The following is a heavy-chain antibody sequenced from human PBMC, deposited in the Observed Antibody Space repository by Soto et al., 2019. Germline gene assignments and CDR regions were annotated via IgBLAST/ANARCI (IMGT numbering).Heavy chain of an antibody. D-gene: IGHD3-10*01. CDR2: IYSSGST. V-gene: IGHV4-59*08. CDR3: ARHSPPFFYGSGPWDV. CDR1: GGSISNSY. J-gene: IGHJ6*02. Sequence: QVQLQESGPGLVRPSETLSLTCTVSGGSISNSYWSWIRQSPGKGLEWIGYIYSSGSTNYNPSLKSRVTISVDTSNNQFSVKLSSLSAADTAVYYCARHSPPFFYGSGPWDVWGQGTTVTVSS.